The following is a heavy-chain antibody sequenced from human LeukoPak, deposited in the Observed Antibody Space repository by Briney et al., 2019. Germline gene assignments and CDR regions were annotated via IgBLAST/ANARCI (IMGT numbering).Heavy chain of an antibody. J-gene: IGHJ4*02. Sequence: PGGSLRLSCAASGFTFSSYGMHWVRQAPGKGLEWVAVISYDGSNKYYADSVKGRFTISRDNSKNTLYLQMNSLRAEDTAVYYCARHGYSYGCPDYWGQGTLVTVSS. CDR1: GFTFSSYG. D-gene: IGHD5-18*01. CDR2: ISYDGSNK. CDR3: ARHGYSYGCPDY. V-gene: IGHV3-30*03.